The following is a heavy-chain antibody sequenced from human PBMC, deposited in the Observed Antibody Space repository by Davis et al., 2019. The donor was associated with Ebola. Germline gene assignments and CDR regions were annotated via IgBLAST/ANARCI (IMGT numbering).Heavy chain of an antibody. CDR2: ISYYSTNV. Sequence: GESLKISCAASGFTFSTYGMHWVRQAPAPRLECVSLISYYSTNVYYGESVKGRFTISRDNSKDTVYLQMNSLRVDDTAVYYCAKEGDYDTSSFHFDQWGQGTLVTVSS. CDR1: GFTFSTYG. D-gene: IGHD4-17*01. V-gene: IGHV3-30*18. J-gene: IGHJ4*02. CDR3: AKEGDYDTSSFHFDQ.